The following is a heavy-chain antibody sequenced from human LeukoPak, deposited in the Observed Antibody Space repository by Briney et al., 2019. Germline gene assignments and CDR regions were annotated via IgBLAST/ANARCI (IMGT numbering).Heavy chain of an antibody. CDR2: IYYSGST. CDR1: GGSISSDY. CDR3: RGYYYGSGSYYESDGDYYYGMDV. D-gene: IGHD3-10*01. J-gene: IGHJ6*02. Sequence: SETLSLTRTVSGGSISSDYWSWIRQPPGKGLEWIAYIYYSGSTNYNPSLKSRVTISVDTSKNQFSLKLSSVTAADTAVYYCRGYYYGSGSYYESDGDYYYGMDVWGQGTTVTVSS. V-gene: IGHV4-59*01.